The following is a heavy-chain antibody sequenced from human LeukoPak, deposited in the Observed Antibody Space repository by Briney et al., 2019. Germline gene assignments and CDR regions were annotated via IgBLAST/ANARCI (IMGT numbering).Heavy chain of an antibody. CDR3: ARDSSSWYRTHNRSYYYGMDV. D-gene: IGHD6-13*01. Sequence: ASETLSLTCTVSGGSISSYYWSWIRQPPGKGLEWIGYIYYSGSTNYNPSLKSRVTISVDTSKNQFPLKLSSVTAADTAVYYCARDSSSWYRTHNRSYYYGMDVWGQGTTVTVSS. CDR2: IYYSGST. CDR1: GGSISSYY. J-gene: IGHJ6*02. V-gene: IGHV4-59*01.